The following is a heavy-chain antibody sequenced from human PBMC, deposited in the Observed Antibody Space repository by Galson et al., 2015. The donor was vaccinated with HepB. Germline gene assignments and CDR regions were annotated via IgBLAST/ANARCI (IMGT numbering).Heavy chain of an antibody. CDR3: ARTPRGGQLLLFDY. CDR1: GYTFSTYG. J-gene: IGHJ4*02. V-gene: IGHV1-18*01. D-gene: IGHD2-2*01. CDR2: ISAYNGNT. Sequence: SVKVSCKASGYTFSTYGITWVRQAPGQGLEWMGWISAYNGNTNYAQKFKGRVTMTTDKSTNAAYMELRSLRFDDTALYFCARTPRGGQLLLFDYWGQGTLVTVSS.